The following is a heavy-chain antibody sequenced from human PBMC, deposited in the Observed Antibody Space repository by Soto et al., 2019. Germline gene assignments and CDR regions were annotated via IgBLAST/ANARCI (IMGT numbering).Heavy chain of an antibody. J-gene: IGHJ5*02. Sequence: SETLSLTCTVSGGSVSSGAYYWTWIRQRPGKGLEWIGYINHSGSTNYNPSLKSRVTISVDTSKNQFSLKLSSVTAADTAVYYCARAYYDFWSALNWFDPWGQGTLVTVSS. CDR1: GGSVSSGAYY. D-gene: IGHD3-3*01. V-gene: IGHV4-61*08. CDR3: ARAYYDFWSALNWFDP. CDR2: INHSGST.